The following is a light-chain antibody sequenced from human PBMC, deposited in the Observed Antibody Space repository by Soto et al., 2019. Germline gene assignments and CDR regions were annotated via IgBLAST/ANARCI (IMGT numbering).Light chain of an antibody. CDR1: SRDVGGYNY. CDR2: DVT. V-gene: IGLV2-14*01. J-gene: IGLJ1*01. CDR3: SSYISSSTDYV. Sequence: QSALTQPASVSGSPGQSITISCTGTSRDVGGYNYVTWYQQHAGKSPKLIIYDVTDRPSGVSDRFSGSKSGNTATLTISGLQAEDEADYYCSSYISSSTDYVFGTGTKVTVL.